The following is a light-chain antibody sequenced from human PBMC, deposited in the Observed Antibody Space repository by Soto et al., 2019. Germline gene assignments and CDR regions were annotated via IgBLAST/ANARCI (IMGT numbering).Light chain of an antibody. J-gene: IGKJ1*01. Sequence: DIPMTQSPSTLSASVGDRVTITCRASQSISSWLAWYQQKPGKAPKLLIYKASSLESGVPSRFSGSGSGTEFTLTISSLQPDDFATYSCQQYNIFPWTFGQGTKVEI. CDR3: QQYNIFPWT. CDR2: KAS. CDR1: QSISSW. V-gene: IGKV1-5*03.